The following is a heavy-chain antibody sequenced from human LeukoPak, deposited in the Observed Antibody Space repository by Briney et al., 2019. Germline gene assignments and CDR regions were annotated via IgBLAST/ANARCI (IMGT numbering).Heavy chain of an antibody. CDR3: AGRLRYCTNGVCSNWFDP. D-gene: IGHD2-8*01. Sequence: PSEALSLTCAVYGESFSGYSWSWVRQPPGKGLEWIGEINHSGSTNYNTSPTRRVTISIDTSKNQFSLKLSSVTAADTAVYYCAGRLRYCTNGVCSNWFDPWGQGTLVTVSS. V-gene: IGHV4-34*01. CDR1: GESFSGYS. CDR2: INHSGST. J-gene: IGHJ5*02.